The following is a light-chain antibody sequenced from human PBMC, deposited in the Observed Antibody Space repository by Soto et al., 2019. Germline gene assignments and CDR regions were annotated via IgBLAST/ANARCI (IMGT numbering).Light chain of an antibody. V-gene: IGKV1-5*03. CDR2: RAS. J-gene: IGKJ5*01. CDR3: QQYNSYSIT. CDR1: QSISSW. Sequence: DIPMTQSPSTLSASVGDRVTIHCRASQSISSWLAWYQQKPGKAPNLLIYRASNLESGVPSRFSGSGSGTEFALTISSLQPDDFATYYCQQYNSYSITFGQGTRLEIK.